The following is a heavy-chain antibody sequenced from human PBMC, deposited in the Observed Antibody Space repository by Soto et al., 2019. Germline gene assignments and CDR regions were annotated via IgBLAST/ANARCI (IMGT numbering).Heavy chain of an antibody. CDR3: ARDPGAASFDF. Sequence: ASVKVRWKASGYAFTNYGISWVRQAPGEGLEWVGWINTSNDNKLYAQKLQGRLTLTTDTSTSTAYMDLTTLRSDDTAVYFCARDPGAASFDFWAQGTLVTVSS. CDR1: GYAFTNYG. CDR2: INTSNDNK. J-gene: IGHJ4*02. D-gene: IGHD2-15*01. V-gene: IGHV1-18*01.